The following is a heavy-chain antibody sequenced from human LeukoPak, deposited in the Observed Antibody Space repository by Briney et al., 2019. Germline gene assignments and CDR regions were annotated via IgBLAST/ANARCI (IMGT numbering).Heavy chain of an antibody. CDR2: ISTYNTNT. D-gene: IGHD3-22*01. J-gene: IGHJ4*02. Sequence: ASVKVSCKASGYTFSSYGISWVRQAPRQGLEWMGWISTYNTNTHYAQKFQGRVIMTTDTAASTAYMELRSLRSDDTAVYYCARGSYYYDSSGYDYWGQGTLVTVSS. CDR1: GYTFSSYG. CDR3: ARGSYYYDSSGYDY. V-gene: IGHV1-18*04.